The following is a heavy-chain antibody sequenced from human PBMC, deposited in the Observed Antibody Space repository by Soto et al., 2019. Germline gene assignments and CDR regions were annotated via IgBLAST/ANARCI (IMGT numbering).Heavy chain of an antibody. Sequence: EVQLVESGGDLVQPGGSLRLSCAASGFTFSGNWMHWVRQVPGKGLEWVSRINTDGGSSAYADTVKGRFTISRDNAKNTLYLPMNGLRAEDTAVYYCAREAEYCSRTSCYRRAFDAWGQGTTVTVSS. V-gene: IGHV3-74*03. CDR1: GFTFSGNW. CDR2: INTDGGSS. J-gene: IGHJ3*01. D-gene: IGHD2-2*01. CDR3: AREAEYCSRTSCYRRAFDA.